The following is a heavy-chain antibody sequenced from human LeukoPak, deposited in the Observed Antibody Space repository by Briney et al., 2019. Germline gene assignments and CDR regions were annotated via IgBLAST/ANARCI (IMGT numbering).Heavy chain of an antibody. Sequence: GGSLRLSCAATGFTFSSYWMHWVSQAPGKGLVWVSRTNSDGSITTYADSVRGRFTISRDNAKNTLYLQMNSLRAEDTAVYYCASSTQISKYADYWGQGALVTVSS. D-gene: IGHD2-2*01. J-gene: IGHJ4*02. V-gene: IGHV3-74*01. CDR1: GFTFSSYW. CDR3: ASSTQISKYADY. CDR2: TNSDGSIT.